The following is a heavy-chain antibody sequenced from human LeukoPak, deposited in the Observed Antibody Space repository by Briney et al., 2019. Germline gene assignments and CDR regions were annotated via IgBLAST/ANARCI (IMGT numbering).Heavy chain of an antibody. CDR2: ITPSGSYI. V-gene: IGHV3-21*01. D-gene: IGHD6-25*01. CDR1: GFTFSTYS. J-gene: IGHJ3*02. Sequence: EGSLRLSCAASGFTFSTYSMNWVRQAPGKGLEWVSSITPSGSYIYYATSVKGRFTISRDNAKNSLYLQMNSLRAEDTAVYYCARDFSSGSIWGQGTMVTVSS. CDR3: ARDFSSGSI.